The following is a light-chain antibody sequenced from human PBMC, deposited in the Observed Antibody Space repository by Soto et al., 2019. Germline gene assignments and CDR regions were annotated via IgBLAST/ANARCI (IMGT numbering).Light chain of an antibody. CDR3: QQYYTWPLT. Sequence: IVLTQSPGTLSFSPGERVTLSRRASQSVSSSLAWYQQKPGQAPRLLIYGASTRATGIPARFSGSGSGTEFTLTISSLQSEDFAVYYCQQYYTWPLTFGGGTKVDIK. CDR1: QSVSSS. J-gene: IGKJ4*01. V-gene: IGKV3-15*01. CDR2: GAS.